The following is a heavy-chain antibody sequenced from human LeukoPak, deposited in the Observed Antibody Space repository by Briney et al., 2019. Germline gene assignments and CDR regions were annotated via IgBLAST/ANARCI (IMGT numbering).Heavy chain of an antibody. Sequence: SETLSLTCAVYGGSFSGYYWSWIRQPPGKGLEWIGGINHSGSTNYNPSLKSRVTISVDTSKNQFSLKLSSVTAADTAVYYCARVAVVRLRTYYYDSSGYYFSQGFDPWGQGTLVTVSS. V-gene: IGHV4-34*01. CDR1: GGSFSGYY. CDR2: INHSGST. CDR3: ARVAVVRLRTYYYDSSGYYFSQGFDP. D-gene: IGHD3-22*01. J-gene: IGHJ5*02.